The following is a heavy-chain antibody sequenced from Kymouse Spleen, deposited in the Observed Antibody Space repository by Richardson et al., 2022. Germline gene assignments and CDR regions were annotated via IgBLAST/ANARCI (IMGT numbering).Heavy chain of an antibody. CDR2: IWYDGSNK. D-gene: IGHD2-2*02. J-gene: IGHJ4*02. CDR3: ARERYCSSTSCYAFDY. Sequence: QVQLVESGGGVVQPGRSLRLSCAASGFTFSSYGMHWVRQAPGKGLEWVAVIWYDGSNKYYADSVKGRFTISRDNSKNTLYLQMNSLRAEDTAVYYCARERYCSSTSCYAFDYWGQGTLVTVSS. V-gene: IGHV3-33*01. CDR1: GFTFSSYG.